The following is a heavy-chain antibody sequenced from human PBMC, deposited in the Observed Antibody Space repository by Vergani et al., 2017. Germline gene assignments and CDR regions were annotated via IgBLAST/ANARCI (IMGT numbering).Heavy chain of an antibody. CDR3: ASYERGPRNAYYYYYTMDV. V-gene: IGHV3-30*01. Sequence: QVQLVESGGGVVQPGRSLRLSCAASGFTFSSYAMHWVRQAPGKGLEWVAVISYDGSDKYYADSVKGRFTISRDNSKKTLYLQMNSLRAEDTAVYYCASYERGPRNAYYYYYTMDVWGQGTTVTVSS. D-gene: IGHD1-1*01. J-gene: IGHJ6*02. CDR1: GFTFSSYA. CDR2: ISYDGSDK.